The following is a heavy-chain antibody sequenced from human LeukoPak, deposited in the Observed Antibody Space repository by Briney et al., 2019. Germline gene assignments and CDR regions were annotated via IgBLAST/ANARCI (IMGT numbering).Heavy chain of an antibody. Sequence: GGSLRLSCAASGFTFSSYAMSWVRQAPGKGLEWVSLISGDGGTTYYADSVKGRFTISRDNSKNSLYLQMNSLRIEDTALYYCAKSSAAAYNWFDPWGQGTLVTVSS. CDR2: ISGDGGTT. CDR3: AKSSAAAYNWFDP. J-gene: IGHJ5*02. D-gene: IGHD6-13*01. CDR1: GFTFSSYA. V-gene: IGHV3-43*02.